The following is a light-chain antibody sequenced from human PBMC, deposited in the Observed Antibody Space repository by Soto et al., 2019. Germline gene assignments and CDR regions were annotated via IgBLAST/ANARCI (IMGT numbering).Light chain of an antibody. V-gene: IGLV1-44*01. Sequence: QSVLTQPPSASGTPGQRVTISCSGSRSNIGTNTVNWYQQLPGTAPKLLIYTNNERPSGVPDRFSGSKSGTSASLAISGLQSEDEADYYCAEWDDSLNGQVFGTGTKVTVL. CDR3: AEWDDSLNGQV. J-gene: IGLJ1*01. CDR1: RSNIGTNT. CDR2: TNN.